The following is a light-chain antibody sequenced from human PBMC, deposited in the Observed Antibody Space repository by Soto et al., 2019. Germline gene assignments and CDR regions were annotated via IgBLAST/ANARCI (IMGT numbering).Light chain of an antibody. Sequence: QSVLTQPPSVSGAPGQRVTISCTGSSSNIGAGSDLHWYQQLPGTAPKLLIYGNSNRPSGFPDRFSGSKSGTSASLAITALQAEDEADYYCQSYDSSLSTYVFGTGTKVTVL. V-gene: IGLV1-40*01. J-gene: IGLJ1*01. CDR2: GNS. CDR1: SSNIGAGSD. CDR3: QSYDSSLSTYV.